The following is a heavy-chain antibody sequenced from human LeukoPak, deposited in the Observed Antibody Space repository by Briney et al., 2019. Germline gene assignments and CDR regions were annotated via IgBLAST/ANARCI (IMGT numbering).Heavy chain of an antibody. CDR3: ARAAYSSGPDY. D-gene: IGHD6-19*01. V-gene: IGHV3-23*01. CDR1: GFTFSSYA. Sequence: GGSLRLSCAASGFTFSSYAMSWVRQAPGKGLEWASAISGSGGSTYYADSVKGRFTISRDNAKKSLYLQMSSLRAEDTAVYYCARAAYSSGPDYWGQGTLVTVSS. J-gene: IGHJ4*02. CDR2: ISGSGGST.